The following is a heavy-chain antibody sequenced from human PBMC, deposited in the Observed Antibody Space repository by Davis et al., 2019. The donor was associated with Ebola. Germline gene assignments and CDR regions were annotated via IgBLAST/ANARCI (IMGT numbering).Heavy chain of an antibody. CDR1: GFTFRSYA. V-gene: IGHV3-23*01. CDR2: ITGSGGTP. CDR3: ARNDDFWSPYGMDV. Sequence: PGGSLRLSCAASGFTFRSYAMSWVRQAPGKGLEWVSAITGSGGTPYYADSVKGRFTISRDNSKNTLYLQMSSLRAEDTAVYYFARNDDFWSPYGMDVWGQGTTVIVSS. J-gene: IGHJ6*02. D-gene: IGHD3-3*01.